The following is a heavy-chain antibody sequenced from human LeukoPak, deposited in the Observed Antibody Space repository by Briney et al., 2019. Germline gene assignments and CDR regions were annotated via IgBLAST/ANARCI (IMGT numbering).Heavy chain of an antibody. J-gene: IGHJ4*01. CDR3: TRGYVGIDY. CDR1: GFTFDDYA. Sequence: GGSLRLSCAASGFTFDDYAMHWVRQAPGKGLEWVSGISWNSGSIGYADSVKGRFTISRDNAKNSLYLQMNSLRAEDTAVYYCTRGYVGIDYWGXXXLVTVSS. CDR2: ISWNSGSI. D-gene: IGHD5-12*01. V-gene: IGHV3-9*01.